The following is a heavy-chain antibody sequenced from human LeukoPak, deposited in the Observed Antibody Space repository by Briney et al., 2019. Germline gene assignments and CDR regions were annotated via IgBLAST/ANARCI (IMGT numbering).Heavy chain of an antibody. J-gene: IGHJ4*02. D-gene: IGHD2-15*01. CDR3: AKQLGYCSDGSCYFPY. Sequence: GGSLRLSCAASGFTFSSAAMSWVRQAPGKGLEWVSAISNNGGYTYYADSVQGRFTISRDNSKSTLCLQMNSLRAEDTAVYYCAKQLGYCSDGSCYFPYWGQGTLVTVSS. CDR1: GFTFSSAA. CDR2: ISNNGGYT. V-gene: IGHV3-23*01.